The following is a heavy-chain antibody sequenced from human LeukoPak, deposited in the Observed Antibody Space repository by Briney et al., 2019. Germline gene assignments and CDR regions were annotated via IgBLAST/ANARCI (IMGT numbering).Heavy chain of an antibody. V-gene: IGHV4-39*01. Sequence: SETLSLTCTVSGGSISSSSYYWGWIRQPPGKGLEWIVSIYYSGSTYYSPSLKSRVTISVDTSKNQFSLKLSSVTAADTAVYYCARRPYGSGSYPFDYWGQGTLVTVSS. J-gene: IGHJ4*02. CDR2: IYYSGST. CDR3: ARRPYGSGSYPFDY. CDR1: GGSISSSSYY. D-gene: IGHD3-10*01.